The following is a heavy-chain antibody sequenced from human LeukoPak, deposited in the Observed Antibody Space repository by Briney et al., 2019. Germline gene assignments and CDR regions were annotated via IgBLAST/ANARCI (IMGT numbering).Heavy chain of an antibody. V-gene: IGHV3-11*01. Sequence: GGSLRLSCAASGFTFSDYYMSWIRQAPGKGLEWVSYISSSGSTIYYADSVNGRFTISRHNAKHSLYLQMNSLRAEDTAVYYCAREYYYGSGSFLYWGQRTLVTASS. CDR1: GFTFSDYY. J-gene: IGHJ4*02. D-gene: IGHD3-10*01. CDR2: ISSSGSTI. CDR3: AREYYYGSGSFLY.